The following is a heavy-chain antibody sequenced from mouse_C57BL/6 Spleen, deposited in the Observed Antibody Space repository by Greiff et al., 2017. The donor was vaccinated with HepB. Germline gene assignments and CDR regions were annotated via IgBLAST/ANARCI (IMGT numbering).Heavy chain of an antibody. CDR3: ARSGMGDYYGSSFFDY. CDR2: ISSGGSYT. CDR1: GFTFSSYG. Sequence: EVQRVESGGDLVKPGGSLKLSCAASGFTFSSYGMSWVRQTPDKRLEWVATISSGGSYTYYPDSVKGRLTISRDNAKNTLYLQMSSLKSEDTAMYYCARSGMGDYYGSSFFDYWGQGTTLTVSS. V-gene: IGHV5-6*01. J-gene: IGHJ2*01. D-gene: IGHD1-1*01.